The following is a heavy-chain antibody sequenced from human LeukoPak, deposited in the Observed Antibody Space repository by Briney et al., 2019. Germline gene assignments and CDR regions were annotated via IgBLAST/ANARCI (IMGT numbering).Heavy chain of an antibody. CDR1: GGSFSGYY. D-gene: IGHD3-22*01. CDR3: ARGRGYYDSSGYYY. V-gene: IGHV4-34*01. CDR2: INHSGST. J-gene: IGHJ4*02. Sequence: SETLSLTCAVYGGSFSGYYWSWIRQPPGKGLEWIGEINHSGSTNYNPSLRSRVTISVDTSKNQFSLKLSSVTAADTAVYYCARGRGYYDSSGYYYWGQGTLVTVSS.